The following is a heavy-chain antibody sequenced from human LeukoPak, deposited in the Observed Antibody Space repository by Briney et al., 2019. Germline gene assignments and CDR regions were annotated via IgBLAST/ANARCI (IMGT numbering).Heavy chain of an antibody. V-gene: IGHV4-59*08. CDR1: GGSISSYY. CDR2: IYSSGST. Sequence: PETLSLTCTVSGGSISSYYWSWIRQPPGKGLEWIGYIYSSGSTNYNPSLKSRVTISVDTSKNQFSLKLSSVTAADTAVYYCARSSSPPPYYYYMDVWGKGTTVTVSS. J-gene: IGHJ6*03. D-gene: IGHD6-6*01. CDR3: ARSSSPPPYYYYMDV.